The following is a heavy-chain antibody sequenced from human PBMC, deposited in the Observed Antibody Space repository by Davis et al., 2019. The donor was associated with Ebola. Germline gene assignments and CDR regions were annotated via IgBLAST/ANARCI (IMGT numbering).Heavy chain of an antibody. D-gene: IGHD2-8*01. V-gene: IGHV3-23*01. Sequence: PGGSLRLSCEVSGFSFSRFVMHWVRQAPGGGLEWVSGISASGADIKYADSVRGRFSISRDDSKNTLYLQMDSLRAEDTAVFYCAEGGTNNFLGANWGQGTLVTVSS. CDR3: AEGGTNNFLGAN. CDR1: GFSFSRFV. CDR2: ISASGADI. J-gene: IGHJ4*02.